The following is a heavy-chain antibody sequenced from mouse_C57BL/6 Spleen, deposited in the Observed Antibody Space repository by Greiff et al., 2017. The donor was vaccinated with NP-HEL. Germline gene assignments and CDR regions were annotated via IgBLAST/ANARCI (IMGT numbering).Heavy chain of an antibody. CDR3: AREGDAMDY. CDR2: INYDGSST. J-gene: IGHJ4*01. V-gene: IGHV5-16*01. CDR1: GFTFSDYY. Sequence: EVQLVESEGGLVQPGSSMKLSCTASGFTFSDYYLAWVRQVPEKGLEWVANINYDGSSTYYLDSLKSRFIISIDNAKNILYLQMSSLKSEDTATYYCAREGDAMDYWGQGTSVTVSS.